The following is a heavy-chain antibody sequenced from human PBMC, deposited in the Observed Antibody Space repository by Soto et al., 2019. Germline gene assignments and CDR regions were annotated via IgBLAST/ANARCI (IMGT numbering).Heavy chain of an antibody. Sequence: SETLSLTCSVSGGSVSNKTYYWSWVRQPPGKRLEWIGYVYYSGTTNYNPSLKSRVTISIDMSKNQFSLRLSSVTAADTALYYCARTTAVPNTLRSRYFFDFWGQGTLVTVSS. CDR1: GGSVSNKTYY. V-gene: IGHV4-61*01. CDR3: ARTTAVPNTLRSRYFFDF. J-gene: IGHJ4*02. CDR2: VYYSGTT. D-gene: IGHD3-9*01.